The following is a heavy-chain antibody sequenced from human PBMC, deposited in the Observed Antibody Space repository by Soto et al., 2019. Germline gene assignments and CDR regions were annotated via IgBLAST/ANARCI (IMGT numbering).Heavy chain of an antibody. D-gene: IGHD6-19*01. Sequence: EVQLVESGGGLVQPGGSLRLSCAVSEFTFSTYWMTWVRQAPGKGLEWVANIEADGGEKNFLVSVRGRFTISRDNAKKSLFLVMNSLRSGDTAVYYCAGGSGWESGTWGQGTLVTVSS. CDR1: EFTFSTYW. CDR2: IEADGGEK. V-gene: IGHV3-7*04. CDR3: AGGSGWESGT. J-gene: IGHJ5*02.